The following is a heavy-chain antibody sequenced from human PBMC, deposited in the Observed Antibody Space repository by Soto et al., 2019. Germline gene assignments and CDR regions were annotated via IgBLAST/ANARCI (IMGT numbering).Heavy chain of an antibody. CDR1: GFTFTSYA. V-gene: IGHV3-23*01. Sequence: EVQLLESGGGLVQPGGSLRLSCAASGFTFTSYAMSWLRQAPGKGLEWVSVISGSGGTTYYADSVKGRFTISRDNSKNTLYLQMNSLRAEDTARYYCATPLYDRGLDDAFDIWGQGTMVTVSS. CDR2: ISGSGGTT. J-gene: IGHJ3*02. CDR3: ATPLYDRGLDDAFDI. D-gene: IGHD3-10*02.